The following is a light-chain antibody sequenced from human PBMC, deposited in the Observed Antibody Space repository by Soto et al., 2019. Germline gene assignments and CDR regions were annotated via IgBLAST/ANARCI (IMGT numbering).Light chain of an antibody. J-gene: IGLJ2*01. CDR2: EGS. V-gene: IGLV2-23*03. Sequence: QSVLTQPASVSGSPGQSVTISCTGNSSDVGSYNLVSWYQQHPGKAPKLMIYEGSKRPSGVSNRFSGSKSGNTASLTISGIHAKDEADYYCCSYAGSSTFVVFGGGTQLTVL. CDR3: CSYAGSSTFVV. CDR1: SSDVGSYNL.